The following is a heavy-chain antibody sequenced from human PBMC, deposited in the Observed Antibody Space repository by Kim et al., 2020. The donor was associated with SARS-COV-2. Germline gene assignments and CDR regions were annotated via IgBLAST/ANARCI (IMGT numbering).Heavy chain of an antibody. CDR2: IYYSGST. CDR3: ASELIAAAGTDYYYGMDV. V-gene: IGHV4-39*01. CDR1: GGSISSSSYY. J-gene: IGHJ6*02. Sequence: SETLSLTCTVSGGSISSSSYYWGWIRQPPGKGLEWIGSIYYSGSTYYNPSLKSRVTISVDTSKNQFSLKLSSVTAADTAVYYCASELIAAAGTDYYYGMDVWGQGTTVTVSS. D-gene: IGHD6-13*01.